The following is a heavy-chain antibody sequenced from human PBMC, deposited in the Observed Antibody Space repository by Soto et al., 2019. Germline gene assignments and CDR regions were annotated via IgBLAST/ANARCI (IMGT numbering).Heavy chain of an antibody. D-gene: IGHD5-18*01. Sequence: GASVKVSCKASGGTFSSYTISWVRQAPGQGLEWMGRIIPILGIANYAQKFQGRVTITADKSTSTAYMELSSLRSEDTAVYYCARAGRYSYVHVDYSGQGTLVTVSS. CDR3: ARAGRYSYVHVDY. CDR2: IIPILGIA. J-gene: IGHJ4*02. V-gene: IGHV1-69*02. CDR1: GGTFSSYT.